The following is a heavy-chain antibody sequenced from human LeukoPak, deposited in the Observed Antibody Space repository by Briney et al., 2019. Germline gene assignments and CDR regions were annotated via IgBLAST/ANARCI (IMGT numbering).Heavy chain of an antibody. V-gene: IGHV1-69*04. CDR1: GGTFSSYA. CDR2: IIPILGIA. D-gene: IGHD5-12*01. CDR3: AKRNGEWTLYSGYGTFDY. J-gene: IGHJ4*02. Sequence: SVKVSCKASGGTFSSYAISWVRQAPGQGLEWMGRIIPILGIANYAQKFQGRVTITADKSTSTAYMELSSLRSEDTAVYYCAKRNGEWTLYSGYGTFDYWGQGTPVTVSS.